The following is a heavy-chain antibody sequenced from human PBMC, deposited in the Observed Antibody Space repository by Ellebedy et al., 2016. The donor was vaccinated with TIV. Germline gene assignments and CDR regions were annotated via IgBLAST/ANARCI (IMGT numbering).Heavy chain of an antibody. CDR1: GYTFASHG. J-gene: IGHJ4*02. Sequence: AASVKVSCKASGYTFASHGIGWVRQAPGQGLEWMGWTSPYNGHTNYAQKLQGRVTMTTDTSTSTAYMELRSLRSEDTAVYYCARVRSGSYYDYWGQGTLVTVSS. D-gene: IGHD1-26*01. CDR2: TSPYNGHT. V-gene: IGHV1-18*01. CDR3: ARVRSGSYYDY.